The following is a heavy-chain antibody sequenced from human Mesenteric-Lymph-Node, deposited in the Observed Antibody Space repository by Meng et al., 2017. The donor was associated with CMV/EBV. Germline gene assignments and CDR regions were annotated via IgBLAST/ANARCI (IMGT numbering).Heavy chain of an antibody. CDR3: ARDRGKYYDFWSGYYMYYYYGMDV. CDR1: GFTFSSYA. Sequence: GGSLRLSCAASGFTFSSYAMHWVRQAPGKGLEWVAVISYDGSNKYYADSVKGRFTISRDNSKNTLYLQMNSLRAEDTAVYYCARDRGKYYDFWSGYYMYYYYGMDVWGQGTTVTVSS. D-gene: IGHD3-3*01. V-gene: IGHV3-30*04. CDR2: ISYDGSNK. J-gene: IGHJ6*02.